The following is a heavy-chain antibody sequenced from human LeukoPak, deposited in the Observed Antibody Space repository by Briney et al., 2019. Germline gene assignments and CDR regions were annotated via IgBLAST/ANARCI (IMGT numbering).Heavy chain of an antibody. CDR1: GFTFSSYS. Sequence: GGSLRFSCAASGFTFSSYSMNWVRQAPGKGLEWVSSISSSSSYIYYADSVKGRFTISRDNAKNSLYLQMNSLRAEDTAVYYCARLSSSFFDGYWGQGTLVTVSS. D-gene: IGHD6-6*01. CDR2: ISSSSSYI. CDR3: ARLSSSFFDGY. J-gene: IGHJ4*02. V-gene: IGHV3-21*01.